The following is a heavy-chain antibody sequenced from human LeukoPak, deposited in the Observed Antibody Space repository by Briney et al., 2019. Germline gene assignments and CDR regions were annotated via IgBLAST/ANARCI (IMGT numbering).Heavy chain of an antibody. J-gene: IGHJ4*02. Sequence: SETLSLTCAVSGYSISSGYYWGWIRQPPGKGLEWIGSIYHSGSTYYNPSLKSRVTISVDTSKNQFSLKLSSVTAADTAVYYCASAWWVAGGYFDYGGQGTLVTVS. V-gene: IGHV4-38-2*01. CDR3: ASAWWVAGGYFDY. CDR1: GYSISSGYY. CDR2: IYHSGST. D-gene: IGHD2-15*01.